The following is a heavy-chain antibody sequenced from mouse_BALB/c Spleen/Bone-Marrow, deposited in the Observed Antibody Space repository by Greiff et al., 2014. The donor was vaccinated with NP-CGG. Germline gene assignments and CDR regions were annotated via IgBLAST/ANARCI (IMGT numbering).Heavy chain of an antibody. CDR1: GYTFTDYA. CDR2: ISTYSGNT. CDR3: ARYGYGSSYYAMDY. D-gene: IGHD1-1*01. J-gene: IGHJ4*01. V-gene: IGHV1-67*01. Sequence: VQVVESGPELVRPGVSVKISCKGSGYTFTDYAMHWVKQSHAKSLGWIGVISTYSGNTNYNQKFKGKATMTVDKSSSTAYMELARLTSEDSAIYYCARYGYGSSYYAMDYWGQGTSVTVSS.